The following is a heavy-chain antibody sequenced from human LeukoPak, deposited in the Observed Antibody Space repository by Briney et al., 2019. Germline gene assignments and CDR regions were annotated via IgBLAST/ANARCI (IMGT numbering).Heavy chain of an antibody. CDR1: GGTFSTSA. CDR3: AREESVATIYYYYYAMDV. D-gene: IGHD5-24*01. J-gene: IGHJ6*02. CDR2: IDAYSGGT. V-gene: IGHV1-2*02. Sequence: ASVKVSCKAFGGTFSTSAISWVRQAPGQELEWMGWIDAYSGGTIYAQKFQGRLTMTRDTSITTAYLELTRLISDDTAVYYCAREESVATIYYYYYAMDVWGQGTTVTVSS.